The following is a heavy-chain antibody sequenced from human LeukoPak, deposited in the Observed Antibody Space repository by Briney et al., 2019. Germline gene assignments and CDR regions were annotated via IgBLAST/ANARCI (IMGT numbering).Heavy chain of an antibody. J-gene: IGHJ4*02. CDR2: IGAGGADT. D-gene: IGHD3-22*01. Sequence: GGSLRLSCAASGFTFSNSGMTWVRQAPGKGLEWVSGIGAGGADTYYRDSVKGRFTISRDNSRSMVYLQMNSLRADDTSLYYCVKASHSGGYENWGQGTLVTVSS. CDR1: GFTFSNSG. CDR3: VKASHSGGYEN. V-gene: IGHV3-23*01.